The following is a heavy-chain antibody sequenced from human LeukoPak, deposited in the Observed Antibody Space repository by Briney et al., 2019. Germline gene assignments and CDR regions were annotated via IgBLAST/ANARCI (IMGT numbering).Heavy chain of an antibody. J-gene: IGHJ4*02. CDR3: ARGANYGLTSFFDY. Sequence: PSETLSLTCTVSGGSISSYYWSWIRQPPGKGLEWIGYMYYSGSTNYNPSLKSRVTISVDTSKNQFSLKLTSVTAADTAVYYCARGANYGLTSFFDYWGQGTLVTVSS. CDR1: GGSISSYY. D-gene: IGHD5-24*01. V-gene: IGHV4-59*01. CDR2: MYYSGST.